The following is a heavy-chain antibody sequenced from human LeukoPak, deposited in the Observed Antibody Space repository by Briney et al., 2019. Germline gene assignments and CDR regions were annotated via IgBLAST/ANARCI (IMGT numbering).Heavy chain of an antibody. CDR1: EFTFSTYW. V-gene: IGHV3-7*01. J-gene: IGHJ4*02. D-gene: IGHD6-13*01. CDR3: TREAAAGIDY. CDR2: IKQDGSEK. Sequence: GGSLRLSCAASEFTFSTYWMSWVCQAPGKRLEWVANIKQDGSEKYYLDSVKGRFTISRDNAKNSLYLQMNSLRAEDTAVYFCTREAAAGIDYWGQGTQVTVSS.